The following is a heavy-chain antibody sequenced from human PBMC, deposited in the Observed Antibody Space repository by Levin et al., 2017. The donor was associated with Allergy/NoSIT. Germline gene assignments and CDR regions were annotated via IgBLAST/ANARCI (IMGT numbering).Heavy chain of an antibody. CDR2: ISSSSSYI. Sequence: LSLTCAPSGFTFSSYSMNWVRQAPGKGLEWVSSISSSSSYIYYADSVKGRFTISRDNANNSLFLQMNSLRAEDTAVYYCARGKGYFGSGSYYDYWGQGTLVTVSS. CDR1: GFTFSSYS. CDR3: ARGKGYFGSGSYYDY. V-gene: IGHV3-21*01. J-gene: IGHJ4*02. D-gene: IGHD3-10*01.